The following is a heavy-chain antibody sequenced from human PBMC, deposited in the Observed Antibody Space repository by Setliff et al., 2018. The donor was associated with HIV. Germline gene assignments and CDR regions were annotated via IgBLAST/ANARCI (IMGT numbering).Heavy chain of an antibody. V-gene: IGHV1-69-2*01. CDR1: GYTFTDYY. CDR2: VDPEDGET. Sequence: ASVKVSCKASGYTFTDYYMHWVQQAPGKGLEWMGRVDPEDGETIYAEKFQGRVTITADTSTDTAYMELSSLRSEDTAVYYCATATGYSSGWSKNFDYWGQGTLVTVSS. D-gene: IGHD6-19*01. J-gene: IGHJ4*02. CDR3: ATATGYSSGWSKNFDY.